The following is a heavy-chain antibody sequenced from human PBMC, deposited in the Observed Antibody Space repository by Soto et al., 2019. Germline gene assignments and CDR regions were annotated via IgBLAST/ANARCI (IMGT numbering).Heavy chain of an antibody. CDR2: ISYDGSNK. J-gene: IGHJ6*02. Sequence: QVKLVESGGGVVQPGRSLRLSCAASGFTFSSYAMHWVRQAPGKGLAWVAVISYDGSNKYYADSVKGRFTISRDNSKNTLYLQMNSLRAEDTAVYYCARGGSGWYKDGMDVWGQGTTVTVSS. V-gene: IGHV3-30-3*01. CDR1: GFTFSSYA. CDR3: ARGGSGWYKDGMDV. D-gene: IGHD6-19*01.